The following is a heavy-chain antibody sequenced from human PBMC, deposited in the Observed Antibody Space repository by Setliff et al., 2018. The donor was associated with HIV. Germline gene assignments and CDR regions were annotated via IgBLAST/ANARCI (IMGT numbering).Heavy chain of an antibody. CDR3: ARDRGDLSLAYYLYYGMDV. CDR1: GYTLSNYY. J-gene: IGHJ6*02. V-gene: IGHV1-46*01. D-gene: IGHD3-10*01. CDR2: INPSCEST. Sequence: ASVKVSCKASGYTLSNYYMHWVRQAPGQGLEWMGIINPSCESTTYAQRFQGRVTMTTDRSTSTVYMELSSLRSEDTAVYYCARDRGDLSLAYYLYYGMDVWGQGTTVTVSS.